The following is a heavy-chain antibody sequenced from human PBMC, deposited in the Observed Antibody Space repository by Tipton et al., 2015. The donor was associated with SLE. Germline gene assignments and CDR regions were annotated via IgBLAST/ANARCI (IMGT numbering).Heavy chain of an antibody. D-gene: IGHD1-1*01. V-gene: IGHV4-38-2*02. CDR1: LYSIGSGFY. J-gene: IGHJ5*01. CDR3: ATGHFDF. CDR2: MHHNGST. Sequence: TLSLTCTVSLYSIGSGFYWDWVRQAPGKGLEWVATMHHNGSTYYNPSLRSRVAVSMDTSRNQFSLWLKSVTAADTAVYYCATGHFDFWGQGRLVTVSS.